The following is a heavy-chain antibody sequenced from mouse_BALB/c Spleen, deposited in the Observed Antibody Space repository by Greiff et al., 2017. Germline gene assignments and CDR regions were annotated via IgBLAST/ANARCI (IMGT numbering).Heavy chain of an antibody. CDR3: ARDGDGYYGRMFAY. J-gene: IGHJ3*01. CDR1: GYAFTNYL. V-gene: IGHV1-54*03. CDR2: INPGSGGT. D-gene: IGHD2-3*01. Sequence: VQLVESGAELVRPGTSVKVSCKASGYAFTNYLIEWVKQRPGQGLEWIGVINPGSGGTNYNEKFKGKATLTADKSSSTAYMQLSSLTSDDSAVYFCARDGDGYYGRMFAYWGQGTLVTVSA.